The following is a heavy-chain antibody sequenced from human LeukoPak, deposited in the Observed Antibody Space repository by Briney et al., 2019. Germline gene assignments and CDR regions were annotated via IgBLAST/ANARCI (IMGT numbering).Heavy chain of an antibody. CDR3: AREYGGSGWYDY. J-gene: IGHJ4*02. D-gene: IGHD6-19*01. V-gene: IGHV3-69-1*02. CDR2: ITSSSYI. Sequence: GGSLRLSCAVSGLTFSVYNMTWVRQAPGKGLEWVSSITSSSYIYYADSVKGRFTTSRDNAKNSLYLQMNSLRAEDTAVYYCAREYGGSGWYDYWGQGTLVTVSS. CDR1: GLTFSVYN.